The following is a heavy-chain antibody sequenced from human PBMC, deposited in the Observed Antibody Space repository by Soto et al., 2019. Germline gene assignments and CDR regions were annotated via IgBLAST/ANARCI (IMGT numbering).Heavy chain of an antibody. D-gene: IGHD5-12*01. V-gene: IGHV3-7*01. J-gene: IGHJ4*02. CDR1: GFTFSSYW. CDR2: IKQDGSEK. CDR3: ASGRDGYNYFDY. Sequence: GGSLRLSCAASGFTFSSYWMSWVRQAPGKGLEWVANIKQDGSEKYYVDSVKGRFTISRDNAKNSLYPQMNSLRAEDTAVYYCASGRDGYNYFDYWGQGTLVTVSS.